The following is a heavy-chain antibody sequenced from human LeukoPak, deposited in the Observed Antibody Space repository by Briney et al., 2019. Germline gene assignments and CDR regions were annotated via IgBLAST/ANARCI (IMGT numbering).Heavy chain of an antibody. CDR3: ARGGSSSWDYNWFDP. D-gene: IGHD6-13*01. J-gene: IGHJ5*02. Sequence: GASVKVSCKASGYTFTGYYMHWVRQAPGQGLEWMGWINPNSGGTNYAQKFQGRVTMTRDTSISTAYMELSRLRSDDTAVYYCARGGSSSWDYNWFDPWGQGTLVTVSS. V-gene: IGHV1-2*02. CDR2: INPNSGGT. CDR1: GYTFTGYY.